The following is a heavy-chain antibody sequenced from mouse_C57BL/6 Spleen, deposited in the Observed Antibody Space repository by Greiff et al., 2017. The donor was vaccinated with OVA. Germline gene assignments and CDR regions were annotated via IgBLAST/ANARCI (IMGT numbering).Heavy chain of an antibody. D-gene: IGHD2-14*01. V-gene: IGHV3-6*01. Sequence: EVKLVESGPGLVKPSQSLSLHCSVTGYSITSGYYWDWIRQFPGNKLEWMGYISYDGSNNYNPSLKNRISITRDTSKNQFFLKLNSVTTEDTATYYCGYSFDYWGQGTTLTVSS. J-gene: IGHJ2*01. CDR3: GYSFDY. CDR1: GYSITSGYY. CDR2: ISYDGSN.